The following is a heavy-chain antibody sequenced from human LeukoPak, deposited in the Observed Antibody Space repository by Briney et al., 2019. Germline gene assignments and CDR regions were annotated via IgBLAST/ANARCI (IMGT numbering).Heavy chain of an antibody. CDR3: ARARYYGDYSDF. D-gene: IGHD3-22*01. CDR1: GFTFSNYA. CDR2: IVGSDDRT. V-gene: IGHV3-23*01. J-gene: IGHJ4*02. Sequence: QAGGSLRLSCAASGFTFSNYAMNWVREAPGRGLEWVSTIVGSDDRTYYTDSVKGRFTISRSTSKSTLFLQMDSLRAGDTAVYYCARARYYGDYSDFWGQGTLVTVSS.